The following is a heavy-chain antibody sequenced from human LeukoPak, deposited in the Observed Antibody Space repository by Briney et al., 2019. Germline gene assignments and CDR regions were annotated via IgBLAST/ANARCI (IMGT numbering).Heavy chain of an antibody. Sequence: GRSLRLSCAASGFTFSSYGMHWVRQAPAKGVEWVAVISYDGSNKYYAASVKGRFTISRDNSKNTLYLQMNSLRAEDTAVYYCAKTHLNYWGQGTLVTVSS. V-gene: IGHV3-30*18. J-gene: IGHJ4*02. CDR2: ISYDGSNK. CDR1: GFTFSSYG. CDR3: AKTHLNY.